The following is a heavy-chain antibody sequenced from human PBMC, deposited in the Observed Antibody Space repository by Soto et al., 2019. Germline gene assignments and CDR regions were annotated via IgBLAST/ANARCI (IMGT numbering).Heavy chain of an antibody. J-gene: IGHJ6*02. CDR3: ARGGYCISTSCYAHYYYGMDV. CDR2: ISYDGSNK. CDR1: GFTFSSYA. D-gene: IGHD2-2*01. Sequence: QVQLVESGGGVVQPGRSLRLSCAASGFTFSSYAMHWVAVISYDGSNKYYADSVKGRFTISRDNSKNTLYLQMNSLRDEDTAVYYCARGGYCISTSCYAHYYYGMDVWGQGTTVTVSS. V-gene: IGHV3-30-3*01.